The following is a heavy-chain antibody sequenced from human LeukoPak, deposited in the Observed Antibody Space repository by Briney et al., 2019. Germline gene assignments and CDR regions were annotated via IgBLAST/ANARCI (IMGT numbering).Heavy chain of an antibody. J-gene: IGHJ2*01. CDR2: INHSGST. V-gene: IGHV4-39*07. CDR3: ARRPRYYGSGSYYSRRGWYFDL. CDR1: GGSISSGSYY. D-gene: IGHD3-10*01. Sequence: SETLSLTCTVSGGSISSGSYYWSWIRQPPGKGLEWIGEINHSGSTNYNPSLKSRVTISVDTSKNQFSLKLSSVTAADTAVYYCARRPRYYGSGSYYSRRGWYFDLWGRGTLVTVSS.